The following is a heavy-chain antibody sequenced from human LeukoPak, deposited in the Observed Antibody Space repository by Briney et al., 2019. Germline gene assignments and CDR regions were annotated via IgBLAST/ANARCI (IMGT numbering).Heavy chain of an antibody. CDR3: AREKNYGDRYYYYHYGMDV. CDR1: GYTFTSYY. V-gene: IGHV1-46*01. CDR2: INPSGGST. D-gene: IGHD4-17*01. Sequence: ASVEVSCKASGYTFTSYYMHWVRQAPGQGLEWMGIINPSGGSTSYAQKFQGRVTMTRDTSTSTVYMELSSLRSEDTAVYYCAREKNYGDRYYYYHYGMDVWGQGTTVTVSS. J-gene: IGHJ6*02.